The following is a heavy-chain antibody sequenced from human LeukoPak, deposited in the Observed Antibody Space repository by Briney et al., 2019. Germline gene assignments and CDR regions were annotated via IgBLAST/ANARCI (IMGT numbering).Heavy chain of an antibody. D-gene: IGHD1-14*01. V-gene: IGHV3-23*01. Sequence: PGGSLRLSHAGSGFTFNKYVINWVGQPPRKGLEWVSSIAGIGGSTYYAASVKGRFTLSRDNSQNNLYLQLNSLRAEDSAIYANAFRSVGIGNPDDAFDVWGQGTVVTVSS. CDR2: IAGIGGST. J-gene: IGHJ3*01. CDR3: AFRSVGIGNPDDAFDV. CDR1: GFTFNKYV.